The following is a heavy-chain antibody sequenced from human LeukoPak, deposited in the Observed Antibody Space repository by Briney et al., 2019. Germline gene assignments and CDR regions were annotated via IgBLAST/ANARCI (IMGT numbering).Heavy chain of an antibody. D-gene: IGHD5-18*01. J-gene: IGHJ4*02. CDR2: IYSGGTT. V-gene: IGHV3-66*01. Sequence: RGSLILSCAACEFAVSSSYMSWVRQAPGKGLEWVSVIYSGGTTYYADSVKGRFTISRDNSKNTLHLQMNSLRAEDTAVYYCARDQYSYAHAAHWGQGTLVTVSS. CDR1: EFAVSSSY. CDR3: ARDQYSYAHAAH.